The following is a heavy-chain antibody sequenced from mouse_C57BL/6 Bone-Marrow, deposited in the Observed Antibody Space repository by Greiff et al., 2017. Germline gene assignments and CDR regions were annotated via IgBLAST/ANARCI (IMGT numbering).Heavy chain of an antibody. Sequence: QVQLQQSGAELVKPGASVKISCKASGYAFSSYWMNWVKQRPGKGLEWIGQIYPGDGDTNYNGKFKGKATLTADKSSSTAYMQLSSLTSEDSAVYFCARSDITTVVATEDAMDYWGQGTSVTVSS. D-gene: IGHD1-1*01. J-gene: IGHJ4*01. CDR1: GYAFSSYW. CDR2: IYPGDGDT. V-gene: IGHV1-80*01. CDR3: ARSDITTVVATEDAMDY.